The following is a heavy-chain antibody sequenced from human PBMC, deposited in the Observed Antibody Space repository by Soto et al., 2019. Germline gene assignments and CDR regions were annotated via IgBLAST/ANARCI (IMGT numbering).Heavy chain of an antibody. J-gene: IGHJ3*02. CDR1: GFTFSSYA. Sequence: QPGGSLRLSCAASGFTFSSYAMSWVRQAPGKGLEWVSAISGSGGSTYYADSVKGRFTISRDNSKNTLYLQMNSLRAEDTAVYYCAIPYYDYIWGSYRPENHDAFDIWGQGTMVTVSS. D-gene: IGHD3-16*02. CDR2: ISGSGGST. V-gene: IGHV3-23*01. CDR3: AIPYYDYIWGSYRPENHDAFDI.